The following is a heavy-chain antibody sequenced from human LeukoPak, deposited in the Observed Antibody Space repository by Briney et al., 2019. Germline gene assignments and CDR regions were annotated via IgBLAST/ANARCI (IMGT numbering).Heavy chain of an antibody. Sequence: ASVKVSCKASGGTFSSYAISWVRQAPGQGLEWRGGIIPIFGTANYAQKFQGRVTITTDESTSTAYMELSSLRSEDTAVYYCARDNSNYVVDALDIWGQGTMVTVSS. J-gene: IGHJ3*02. CDR2: IIPIFGTA. V-gene: IGHV1-69*05. CDR3: ARDNSNYVVDALDI. D-gene: IGHD4-11*01. CDR1: GGTFSSYA.